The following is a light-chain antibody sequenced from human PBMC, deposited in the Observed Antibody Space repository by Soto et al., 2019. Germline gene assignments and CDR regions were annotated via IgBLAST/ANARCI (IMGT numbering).Light chain of an antibody. J-gene: IGLJ2*01. V-gene: IGLV2-14*01. CDR2: EVT. CDR3: SSYSTTSSPHVL. CDR1: RSDVGRYNY. Sequence: QSALTQPASVSGSPGQSITISCTGTRSDVGRYNYVSWYQQHPDKAPKLLIYEVTYRPSGVSTRFSASKSGSTASLTISGIHAEDEADYYCSSYSTTSSPHVLFGGGTKVTVL.